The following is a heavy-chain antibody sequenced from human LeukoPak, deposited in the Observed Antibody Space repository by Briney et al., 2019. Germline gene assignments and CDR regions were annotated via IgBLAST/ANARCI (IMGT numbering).Heavy chain of an antibody. CDR1: GFTFSTFG. Sequence: PGRSLRLSCEASGFTFSTFGFHWVRQAPGKGLEWVGVIWSDGSKEYYADSVKGRFTISRDDSKNTMYLQMNSLRAEDTAVYYCARDQWSGSCRSISCSDLDYWGQGTLVTVSS. V-gene: IGHV3-33*01. D-gene: IGHD6-13*01. CDR2: IWSDGSKE. CDR3: ARDQWSGSCRSISCSDLDY. J-gene: IGHJ4*02.